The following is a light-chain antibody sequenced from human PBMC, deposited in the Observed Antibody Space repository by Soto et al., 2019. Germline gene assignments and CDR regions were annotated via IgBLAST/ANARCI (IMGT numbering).Light chain of an antibody. CDR1: QSVSNN. Sequence: EIVMTQSPSTRSVYPGERATLSCRASQSVSNNLTWYQQKPGQPPRLLIYGASTRATGVPGRFSGSGSGTEFTLTISSLQSEDFAVYYCQPYNDWWTFGEGTKVDIK. J-gene: IGKJ1*01. CDR3: QPYNDWWT. V-gene: IGKV3-15*01. CDR2: GAS.